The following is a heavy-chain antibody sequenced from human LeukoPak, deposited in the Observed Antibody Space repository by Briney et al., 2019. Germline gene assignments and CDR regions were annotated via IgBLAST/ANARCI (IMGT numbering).Heavy chain of an antibody. CDR1: GYTFINYW. D-gene: IGHD6-13*01. V-gene: IGHV5-51*01. J-gene: IGHJ4*02. CDR2: IYPGDSDT. CDR3: VRHDSSSPDY. Sequence: GESLKISCKGSGYTFINYWIGWVRHMPGKGLQWLGIIYPGDSDTKYSPSFQGQVTFSVDKSISTADLHWSSLKASDTAMYYCVRHDSSSPDYWGQGTLVTVSS.